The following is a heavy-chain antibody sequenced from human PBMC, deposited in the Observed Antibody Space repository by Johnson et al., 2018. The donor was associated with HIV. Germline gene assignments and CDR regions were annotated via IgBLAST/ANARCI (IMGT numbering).Heavy chain of an antibody. CDR2: TRYDGSDE. V-gene: IGHV3-30*02. Sequence: QVQLVESGGGVVRPGGSLRLSCAASGFTFSSYAMSWVRQAPGKGLEWVAFTRYDGSDEFYADSVKGRFTISRDTSKNTLYLQMNNLRVEDTALYYCAKSARERATPLAEVDAFDVWGQGTMVTVSS. J-gene: IGHJ3*01. D-gene: IGHD5-24*01. CDR3: AKSARERATPLAEVDAFDV. CDR1: GFTFSSYA.